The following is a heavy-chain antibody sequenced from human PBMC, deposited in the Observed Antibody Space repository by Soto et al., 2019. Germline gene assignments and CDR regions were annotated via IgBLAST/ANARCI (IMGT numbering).Heavy chain of an antibody. CDR1: GGSVSNKTYY. CDR3: ARESEDLTSNFDY. Sequence: PSETLSLTCSVSGGSVSNKTYYWSWIRQPPGKRLEWIGYVYYSGTTNYNPSLKSRVTISVDLSKNQFSLRLSSVTTADTALYYCARESEDLTSNFDYWGQGTLVTVSS. V-gene: IGHV4-61*01. J-gene: IGHJ4*02. CDR2: VYYSGTT.